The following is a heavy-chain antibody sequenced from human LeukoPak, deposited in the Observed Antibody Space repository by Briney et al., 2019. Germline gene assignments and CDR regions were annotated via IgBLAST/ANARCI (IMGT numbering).Heavy chain of an antibody. V-gene: IGHV3-23*01. CDR3: AKGGRNSEGDY. Sequence: GGSLRLSCAVSGSSFSSYAMTWVRQAPGKGLEWVSAISDGGAITYYADSVKGRFTISRDNSKNTLYLQMNSLRAEDTAVCYCAKGGRNSEGDYWGQGTLVTVSS. D-gene: IGHD4-23*01. CDR1: GSSFSSYA. J-gene: IGHJ4*02. CDR2: ISDGGAIT.